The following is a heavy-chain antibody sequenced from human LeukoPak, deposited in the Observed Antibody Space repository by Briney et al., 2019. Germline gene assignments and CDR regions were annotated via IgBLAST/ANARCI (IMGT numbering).Heavy chain of an antibody. CDR1: GRTFTSHG. D-gene: IGHD4-23*01. Sequence: GGSLRLSCTTYGRTFTSHGFHWLRQVVGKRLEWVAFVRNDGSDTYHANSVRGRFSISRDNSKNTLYLQMNSLRVEDTAIYYCARDRGKDYFDSWGQGTQVTVSS. CDR3: ARDRGKDYFDS. J-gene: IGHJ4*02. V-gene: IGHV3-30*02. CDR2: VRNDGSDT.